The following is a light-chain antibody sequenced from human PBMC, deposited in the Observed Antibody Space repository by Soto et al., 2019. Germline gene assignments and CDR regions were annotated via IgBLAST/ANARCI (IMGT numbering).Light chain of an antibody. Sequence: QSVLTQPASVSGSAGQSVTISCTGPRSDIVDSNFISWYQHSPGKAPRLLIYEVNNRPSGVSRRFSGSKAGNTASLTISGLLDDDEADYFCASFRSGTILVFGSGTKVTVL. CDR1: RSDIVDSNF. CDR2: EVN. J-gene: IGLJ6*01. V-gene: IGLV2-14*01. CDR3: ASFRSGTILV.